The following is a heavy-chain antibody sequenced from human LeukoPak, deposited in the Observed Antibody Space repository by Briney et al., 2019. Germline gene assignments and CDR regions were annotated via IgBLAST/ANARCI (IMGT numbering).Heavy chain of an antibody. CDR3: ASQPTVVFDY. Sequence: SETLSLTCTVSGYSISSGYYWGWIRQPPGKGLEWIGSIYHSGSTYYNPSLKSRVTISVDTSKNQFSLKLNSVTAADTAVYYCASQPTVVFDYWGQGTLVTVSS. D-gene: IGHD4-23*01. CDR1: GYSISSGYY. CDR2: IYHSGST. V-gene: IGHV4-38-2*02. J-gene: IGHJ4*02.